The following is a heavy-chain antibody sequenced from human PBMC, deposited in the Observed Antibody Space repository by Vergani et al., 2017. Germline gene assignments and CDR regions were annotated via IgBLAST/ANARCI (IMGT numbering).Heavy chain of an antibody. J-gene: IGHJ4*02. Sequence: QVQLVESGGGVVQPGRSLRLSCAASGFTFSSYGMHWVRKAPGKGLEWVAVISYDGSNKYYADSVKGRFTISRDNSKNTLYLQMNSLRAEDTAVYYCARAPVDTAMVTGGQQLGEGMYWGQGTLVTVSS. CDR1: GFTFSSYG. D-gene: IGHD5-18*01. CDR2: ISYDGSNK. CDR3: ARAPVDTAMVTGGQQLGEGMY. V-gene: IGHV3-30*03.